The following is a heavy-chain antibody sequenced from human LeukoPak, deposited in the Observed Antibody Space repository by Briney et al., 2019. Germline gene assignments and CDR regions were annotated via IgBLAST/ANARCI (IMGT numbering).Heavy chain of an antibody. J-gene: IGHJ6*03. CDR3: ARNDIVVVPAATTYYYYYYMDV. D-gene: IGHD2-2*01. V-gene: IGHV4-61*08. Sequence: SETLSLTCAVSGGSIRSGGYSWSWIRQPPGKGLEWIGYIYYSGSTYYNPSLKSRVTISVDTSKNQFSLKLSSVTAADTAVYYCARNDIVVVPAATTYYYYYYMDVWGKGTTVTVSS. CDR1: GGSIRSGGYS. CDR2: IYYSGST.